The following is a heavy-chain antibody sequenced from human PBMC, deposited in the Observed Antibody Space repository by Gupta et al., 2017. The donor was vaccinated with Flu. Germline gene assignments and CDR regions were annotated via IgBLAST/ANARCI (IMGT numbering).Heavy chain of an antibody. D-gene: IGHD6-13*01. CDR1: GFSISSGYY. CDR2: VYHSGNT. V-gene: IGHV4-38-2*01. Sequence: QVQLQESGPGLVKPSETLSLTCAVSGFSISSGYYWGWIRQPPGKGLEWIGNVYHSGNTYYKPSLKSRGSRAVDTSKNQFSLKLSAVTAAXTXIYYCAXLTIESAGSLIEDWGQGTLVT. J-gene: IGHJ4*02. CDR3: AXLTIESAGSLIED.